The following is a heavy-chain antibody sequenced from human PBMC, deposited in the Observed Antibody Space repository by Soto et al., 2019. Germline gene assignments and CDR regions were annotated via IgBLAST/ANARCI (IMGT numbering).Heavy chain of an antibody. CDR3: ARAPYGSGSGYFDY. J-gene: IGHJ4*02. D-gene: IGHD3-10*01. V-gene: IGHV4-59*01. CDR2: IYYSGST. Sequence: SETLSLTCTVSGGSISSYYWSWIRQPPGKGLEWIGYIYYSGSTNYNPSLKSRVTISVDTSKNQFSLKLSSVTAADTAVYYCARAPYGSGSGYFDYWGQGTLVTVSS. CDR1: GGSISSYY.